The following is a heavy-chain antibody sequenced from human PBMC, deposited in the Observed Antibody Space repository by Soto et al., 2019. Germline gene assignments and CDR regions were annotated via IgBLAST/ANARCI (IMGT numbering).Heavy chain of an antibody. D-gene: IGHD5-12*01. CDR2: IIPRFGTT. Sequence: ASVKVSCKASGGTFSSYAISWVRQAPGQGLEWMGGIIPRFGTTNHAQKFQDRVTITADESTKTAYLELSSLRSEDTAVYYCAAYMRGPIVATMGAPPGASFDYWGQGTVVPVSS. CDR1: GGTFSSYA. CDR3: AAYMRGPIVATMGAPPGASFDY. J-gene: IGHJ4*02. V-gene: IGHV1-69*13.